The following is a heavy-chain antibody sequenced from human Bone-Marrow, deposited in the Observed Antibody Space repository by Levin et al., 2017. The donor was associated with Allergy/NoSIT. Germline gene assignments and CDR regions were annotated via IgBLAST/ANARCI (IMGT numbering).Heavy chain of an antibody. Sequence: ETLSLTCAASGFTFSNYWMAWVRQAPGKGLDWVANIKPDGSELYYSASVQGRFTISRDNAENSLSLEMNSLRDEDTAVYHCARWGYNAGLDCWGQGSLVTVSP. J-gene: IGHJ4*02. CDR3: ARWGYNAGLDC. CDR1: GFTFSNYW. D-gene: IGHD1-14*01. V-gene: IGHV3-7*01. CDR2: IKPDGSEL.